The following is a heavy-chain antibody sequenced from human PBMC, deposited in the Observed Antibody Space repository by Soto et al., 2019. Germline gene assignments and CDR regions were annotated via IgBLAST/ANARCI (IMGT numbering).Heavy chain of an antibody. V-gene: IGHV1-8*01. CDR1: GYSFTSLD. CDR3: ARGVTAGVDY. Sequence: ASVKLSCKSSGYSFTSLDINWVRQTTGQGLEWMGWMQPSSGRTGYAQKFQGRVTMTRDTSINTAYMELSSLTSDDTAFYYCARGVTAGVDYWGQGTLVTVS. D-gene: IGHD1-26*01. J-gene: IGHJ4*02. CDR2: MQPSSGRT.